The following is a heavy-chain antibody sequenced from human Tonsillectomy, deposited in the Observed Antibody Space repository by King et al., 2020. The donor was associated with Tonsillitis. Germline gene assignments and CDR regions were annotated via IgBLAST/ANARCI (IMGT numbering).Heavy chain of an antibody. CDR2: ISWNSGSI. D-gene: IGHD4-17*01. CDR3: AKDLPDYGDYGAFDY. V-gene: IGHV3-9*01. J-gene: IGHJ4*02. Sequence: LQLVQSGGGLVQPGRSLRLSCAASGFTFDDYAMHWVRQAPGKGLEWVSGISWNSGSIGYADSVKGRFTISRDNAKNSLYLQMNSLRAEDTALYYCAKDLPDYGDYGAFDYWGQGTLVTVSS. CDR1: GFTFDDYA.